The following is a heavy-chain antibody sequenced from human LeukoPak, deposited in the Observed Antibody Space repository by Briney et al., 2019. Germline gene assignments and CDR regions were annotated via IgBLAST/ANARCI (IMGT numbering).Heavy chain of an antibody. CDR1: GYTFTGYY. J-gene: IGHJ5*02. Sequence: GASVKVSCKASGYTFTGYYMHWVRQAPGQGLEWMGWINPNSGGTNYAQKFQGRVTMTRDTSISTAYMELSRLRSDDTAVYYCARADRRTSNWSDPWGQGTLVTVSS. CDR2: INPNSGGT. D-gene: IGHD3/OR15-3a*01. V-gene: IGHV1-2*02. CDR3: ARADRRTSNWSDP.